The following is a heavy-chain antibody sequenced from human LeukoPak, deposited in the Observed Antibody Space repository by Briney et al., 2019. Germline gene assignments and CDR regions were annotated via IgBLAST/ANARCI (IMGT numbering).Heavy chain of an antibody. V-gene: IGHV3-74*01. D-gene: IGHD1-26*01. CDR3: ARDPVATPLDY. CDR1: GFTFSSYW. J-gene: IGHJ4*02. Sequence: GGSLRLSCAASGFTFSSYWMHWVRQAPGKGLVWVSRINSDGSSTSYADSVKGRFTISRDNAKNTLYLQMNSLRAGDTAVYYCARDPVATPLDYWGQGTLVTVSS. CDR2: INSDGSST.